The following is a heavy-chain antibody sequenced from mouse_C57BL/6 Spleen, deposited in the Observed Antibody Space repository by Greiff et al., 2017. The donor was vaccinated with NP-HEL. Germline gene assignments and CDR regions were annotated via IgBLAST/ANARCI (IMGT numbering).Heavy chain of an antibody. CDR1: GYTFTNYW. J-gene: IGHJ2*01. CDR2: IYPGGGYT. Sequence: QVHVKQSGAELVWPGTSVKMSCKASGYTFTNYWIGWAKQRPGHGLEWVGDIYPGGGYTNYNEKFKGKATLTADKSSSTAYMQFSSLTSEDSAIYYCARGSPYYFDYWGQGTTLTVSS. V-gene: IGHV1-63*01. CDR3: ARGSPYYFDY.